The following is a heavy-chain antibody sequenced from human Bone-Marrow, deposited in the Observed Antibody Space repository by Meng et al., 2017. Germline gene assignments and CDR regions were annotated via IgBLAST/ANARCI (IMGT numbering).Heavy chain of an antibody. V-gene: IGHV4-34*01. J-gene: IGHJ4*02. CDR2: INHSGST. CDR3: ARAPTSGQWLARKFDY. Sequence: QVHVQQWGAGLLKPSETLSLTCAVYGGSFSGYYWSWIRQPPGKGLEWIGEINHSGSTNYNPSLKSRVTISVDTSKNQFSLKLSSVTAADTAVYYCARAPTSGQWLARKFDYWGQGTLVTVSS. CDR1: GGSFSGYY. D-gene: IGHD6-19*01.